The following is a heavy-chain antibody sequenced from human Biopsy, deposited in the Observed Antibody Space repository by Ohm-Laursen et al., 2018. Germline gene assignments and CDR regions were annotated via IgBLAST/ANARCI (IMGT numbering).Heavy chain of an antibody. J-gene: IGHJ6*02. D-gene: IGHD3-16*01. CDR2: ISDDGRNK. V-gene: IGHV3-30*03. CDR3: ARDGGVSYFGLDV. Sequence: SLRLSCSASGFSFSSYGMHWVRQAPGKGLEWVAVISDDGRNKYYIDSVRGRFTISRDNAKNCLYLQMNSLRTQDTALYYCARDGGVSYFGLDVWGLGTTATVSS. CDR1: GFSFSSYG.